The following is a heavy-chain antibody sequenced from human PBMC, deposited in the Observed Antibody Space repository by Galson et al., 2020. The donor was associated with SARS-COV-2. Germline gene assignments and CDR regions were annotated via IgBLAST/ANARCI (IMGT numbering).Heavy chain of an antibody. J-gene: IGHJ6*02. D-gene: IGHD2-21*01. CDR2: IYYSGST. CDR3: ARHGDEDCGGDCSVIYYYYGMDV. V-gene: IGHV4-59*08. Sequence: SETLSLTCTVSGGSISSYYWSWIRQHPGKGLEWIGYIYYSGSTNYNPSLKSRVTISVDTSKNQFSLKLSSVTAADTAVYYCARHGDEDCGGDCSVIYYYYGMDVWGQGTTVTVSS. CDR1: GGSISSYY.